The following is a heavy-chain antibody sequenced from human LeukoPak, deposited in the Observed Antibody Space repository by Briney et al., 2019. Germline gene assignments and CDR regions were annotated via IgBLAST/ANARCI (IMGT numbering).Heavy chain of an antibody. Sequence: GASVKVSCKASGYTFTGYYMHWVRQAPGQGLEWVGWINPNSGGTNYAQKFQGRVTMTRDTSISTAYMELSRLRSDDTAVYYCARAYDFGVVNWFDPWGQGTLVTVSS. D-gene: IGHD3-3*01. CDR2: INPNSGGT. J-gene: IGHJ5*02. V-gene: IGHV1-2*02. CDR3: ARAYDFGVVNWFDP. CDR1: GYTFTGYY.